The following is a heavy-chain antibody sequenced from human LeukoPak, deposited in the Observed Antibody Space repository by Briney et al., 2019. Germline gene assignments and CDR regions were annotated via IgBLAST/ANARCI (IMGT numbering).Heavy chain of an antibody. J-gene: IGHJ5*02. CDR2: INPNSGGR. CDR3: ARGLTRPARPWGRGIVVVPAARPMTFDP. D-gene: IGHD2-2*01. V-gene: IGHV1-2*06. Sequence: GASVKVSCKASGYTFTGYYMHWVRLAPGQGLEWMGRINPNSGGRNYAQKFQGRVTMTRDTSISTAYMELSSLRSEDTAVYYCARGLTRPARPWGRGIVVVPAARPMTFDPWGQGTLVTVSS. CDR1: GYTFTGYY.